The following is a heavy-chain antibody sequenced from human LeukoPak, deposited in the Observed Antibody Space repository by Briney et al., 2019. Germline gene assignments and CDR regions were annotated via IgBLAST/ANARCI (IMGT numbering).Heavy chain of an antibody. V-gene: IGHV1-69*13. CDR3: ASSGSSCSSTSCYSPFDY. D-gene: IGHD2-2*01. CDR2: IIPILGTA. CDR1: GANFSSYA. J-gene: IGHJ4*02. Sequence: SVKVSCKSSGANFSSYAISWLRHAPGQGLEWMGGIIPILGTANYAQKFQGRVTITADESTSTSYMELSSLRSEDTAVYYCASSGSSCSSTSCYSPFDYWGQGTLVTVSS.